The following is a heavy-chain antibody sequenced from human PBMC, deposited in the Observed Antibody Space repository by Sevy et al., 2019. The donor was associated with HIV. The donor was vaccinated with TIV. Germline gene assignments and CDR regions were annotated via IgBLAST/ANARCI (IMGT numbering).Heavy chain of an antibody. CDR3: TWDRDYYYGMNV. Sequence: GGSLRLSCAASGFTFINAWMNWVRQAPGKGLEWVGRTKSKGGGGTIDYAAPVKGRFSISRDDSKNTLYLQMNSLKIEDTALYYCTWDRDYYYGMNVWGQGTTVTVSS. CDR2: TKSKGGGGTI. CDR1: GFTFINAW. D-gene: IGHD1-26*01. V-gene: IGHV3-15*07. J-gene: IGHJ6*02.